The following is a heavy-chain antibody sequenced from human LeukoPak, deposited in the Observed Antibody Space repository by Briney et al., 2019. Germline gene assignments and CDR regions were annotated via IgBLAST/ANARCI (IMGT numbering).Heavy chain of an antibody. J-gene: IGHJ5*02. D-gene: IGHD3-3*01. CDR1: GGSISSYY. V-gene: IGHV3-23*01. CDR3: AKSYDTSTSPDH. CDR2: TSHSDDST. Sequence: ETLSLTCTVSGGSISSYYWSWVRQTPGKGLEWISSTSHSDDSTYYADSVKGRFTISRDNSKDTVYLQMNSLRVDDTALYHCAKSYDTSTSPDHWGQGILVSVSS.